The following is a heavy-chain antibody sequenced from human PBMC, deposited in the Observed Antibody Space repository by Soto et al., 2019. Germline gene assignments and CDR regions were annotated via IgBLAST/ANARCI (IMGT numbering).Heavy chain of an antibody. Sequence: GASVEVSCKASGYAFASCAMHWVCQDHGQRLEWMGWINAGNGNTKYSQKFQGRVTITRDTSASTAYMELSSLRTDDTAVYYCARALDFSSAYFDYWGQGSLVTVSS. J-gene: IGHJ4*02. CDR2: INAGNGNT. CDR1: GYAFASCA. CDR3: ARALDFSSAYFDY. D-gene: IGHD3-3*01. V-gene: IGHV1-3*01.